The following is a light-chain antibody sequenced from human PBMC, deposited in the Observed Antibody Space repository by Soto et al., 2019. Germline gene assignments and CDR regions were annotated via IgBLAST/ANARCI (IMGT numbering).Light chain of an antibody. J-gene: IGKJ1*01. CDR2: AAS. V-gene: IGKV1-39*01. CDR3: LQRDRPWA. CDR1: QSISSY. Sequence: QMPQCAAYVSASVGDRRTITCRGSQSISSYLNWYQQKPGKAPKLLIYAASSLQSGVPSRFSGSGSGTDFTLTISSLQPEDFATYNWLQRDRPWAFGQGTKVDIK.